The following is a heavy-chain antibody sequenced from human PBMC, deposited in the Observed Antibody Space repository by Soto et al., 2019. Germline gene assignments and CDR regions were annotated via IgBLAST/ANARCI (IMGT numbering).Heavy chain of an antibody. Sequence: QVQLVESGGGVVQPGRSLRLSCAASGVTFSRYAMHWVRQAPGKGLEWVAVISYDGSNKYYVDSVKGRFTISRDNSKNTLYLQMNSLRAEDTAVYYCARAREDYYFDYWGQGTLVTVSS. V-gene: IGHV3-30-3*01. J-gene: IGHJ4*02. CDR1: GVTFSRYA. CDR3: ARAREDYYFDY. CDR2: ISYDGSNK.